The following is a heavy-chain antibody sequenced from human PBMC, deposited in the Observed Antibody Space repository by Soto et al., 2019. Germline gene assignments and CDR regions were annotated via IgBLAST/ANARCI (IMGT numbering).Heavy chain of an antibody. V-gene: IGHV3-23*01. J-gene: IGHJ3*02. CDR1: GFTFSSYA. D-gene: IGHD2-8*01. CDR2: ISGSGGST. CDR3: AKDLGYCTNGVCYRGDDAFDI. Sequence: GGSLRLSCAASGFTFSSYAMSWVRQAPGKGLEWVSAISGSGGSTYYADSVKGRFTISRDNSKNTLYLQMNSLRAEGTAVYYCAKDLGYCTNGVCYRGDDAFDIWGQGTMVTVSS.